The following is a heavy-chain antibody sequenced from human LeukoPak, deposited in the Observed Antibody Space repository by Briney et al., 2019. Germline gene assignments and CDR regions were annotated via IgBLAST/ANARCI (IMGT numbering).Heavy chain of an antibody. CDR3: ARVRLGRGLDY. V-gene: IGHV4-4*07. J-gene: IGHJ4*02. Sequence: PSETLSLTCTASGDSISSSYWGWIQQPAGKGLEWIGRIHTSGTTYHSPSLKSRVTMSVDTSTNQFSLKLTSVTAADTAMYYCARVRLGRGLDYWGQGTLVTVSS. CDR2: IHTSGTT. D-gene: IGHD6-19*01. CDR1: GDSISSSY.